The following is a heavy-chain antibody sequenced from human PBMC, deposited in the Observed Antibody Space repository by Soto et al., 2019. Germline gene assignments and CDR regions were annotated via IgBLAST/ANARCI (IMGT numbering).Heavy chain of an antibody. D-gene: IGHD3-22*01. V-gene: IGHV1-69*13. CDR3: ARENYDSSGYFDY. Sequence: SVKVSCKAFGGTFSSYAISWVRQAPGQGLEWMGGIIPIFGTANYAQKFQGRVTITADESTSTAYMELSSLRSEDTAVYYCARENYDSSGYFDYWGQGTLVTVSS. CDR1: GGTFSSYA. J-gene: IGHJ4*02. CDR2: IIPIFGTA.